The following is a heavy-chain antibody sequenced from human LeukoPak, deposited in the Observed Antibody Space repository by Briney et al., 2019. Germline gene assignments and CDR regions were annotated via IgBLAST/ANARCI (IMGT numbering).Heavy chain of an antibody. Sequence: GSSVKVSCKASGGTFSSYTISCVRQAPGQGLEWMGRIIPTLGTANYAQKFQGRVTITTDESTSTAYMELSSLRSEDTAVYYCATERGYSYGSRFYFDYWGQGTLVTVSS. CDR3: ATERGYSYGSRFYFDY. D-gene: IGHD5-18*01. J-gene: IGHJ4*02. CDR1: GGTFSSYT. CDR2: IIPTLGTA. V-gene: IGHV1-69*16.